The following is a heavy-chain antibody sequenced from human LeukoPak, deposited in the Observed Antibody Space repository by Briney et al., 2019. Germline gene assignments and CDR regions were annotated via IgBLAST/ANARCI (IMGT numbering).Heavy chain of an antibody. Sequence: GGSLRLSCAASGFTFSSYGMHWVRQAPGKGLEWVAVIWYDGSNKYYADSVKGRFTISRDNSKNTLYLQMNSLRAEDTAVYYRAVTIYGAMGYYGMDVWGQGTTVTVSS. J-gene: IGHJ6*02. V-gene: IGHV3-33*01. CDR3: AVTIYGAMGYYGMDV. D-gene: IGHD4-17*01. CDR2: IWYDGSNK. CDR1: GFTFSSYG.